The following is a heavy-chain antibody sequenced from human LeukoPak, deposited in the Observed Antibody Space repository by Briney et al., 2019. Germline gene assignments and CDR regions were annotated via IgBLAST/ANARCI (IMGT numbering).Heavy chain of an antibody. CDR1: GFTFSSYA. Sequence: GGSPRLSCAAPGFTFSSYAMSWVRQAPGKGLEWVSIIYSGGNTNYADSVKGRFTISRDTSKNTLYLQMNGLRAEDTAVYYCARSDVFDIWGQGTVVTVSS. J-gene: IGHJ3*02. CDR2: IYSGGNT. V-gene: IGHV3-23*03. CDR3: ARSDVFDI.